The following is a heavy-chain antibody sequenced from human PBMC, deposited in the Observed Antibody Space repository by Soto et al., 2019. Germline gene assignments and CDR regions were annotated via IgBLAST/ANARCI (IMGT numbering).Heavy chain of an antibody. CDR3: ARLGGYYQTLDS. Sequence: PSETLSLTCTVSGGSISNYYWSWIRQPPGKGLEFIGYIYYAGTTTYNPSLKSRVTISVDTSKNQFSLQLRSVTAADTAVYYCARLGGYYQTLDSWGQGTRVT. V-gene: IGHV4-59*08. CDR2: IYYAGTT. CDR1: GGSISNYY. D-gene: IGHD3-22*01. J-gene: IGHJ4*02.